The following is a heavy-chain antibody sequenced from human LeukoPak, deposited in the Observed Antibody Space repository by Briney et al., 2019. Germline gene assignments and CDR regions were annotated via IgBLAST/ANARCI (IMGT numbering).Heavy chain of an antibody. CDR2: SSGDEDSI. Sequence: SGGSLRLSCAASGLTFKNFAMSWVRQAPGKGLEWLAVSSGDEDSIHYADSVRGHFVISTDNSENTSYLHMNSLRAEDTAAYYCTIDLMTGFSSGWHFAYWGQGTLVTVSS. CDR3: TIDLMTGFSSGWHFAY. J-gene: IGHJ4*02. D-gene: IGHD6-19*01. CDR1: GLTFKNFA. V-gene: IGHV3-23*01.